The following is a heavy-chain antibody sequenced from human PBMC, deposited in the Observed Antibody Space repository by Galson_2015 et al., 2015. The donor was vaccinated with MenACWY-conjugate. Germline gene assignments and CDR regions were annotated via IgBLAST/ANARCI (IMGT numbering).Heavy chain of an antibody. CDR3: ARDLEVGATGEFGY. D-gene: IGHD4/OR15-4a*01. V-gene: IGHV3-21*01. Sequence: SLRLSCAASGFTFSSYTMNWVRQAPGMGLEWVSSITSSSSYIYFADSVKGRFTISRDNAKNSLYLQMNSLRAEDTAVYYCARDLEVGATGEFGYWGQGTLVTVSS. J-gene: IGHJ4*02. CDR2: ITSSSSYI. CDR1: GFTFSSYT.